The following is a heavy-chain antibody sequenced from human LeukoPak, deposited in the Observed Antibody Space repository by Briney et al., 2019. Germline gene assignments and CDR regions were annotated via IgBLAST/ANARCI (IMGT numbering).Heavy chain of an antibody. V-gene: IGHV5-51*01. CDR3: ARSTVAGPPLDY. Sequence: GESLKISCKSSGDIFTSYWIGWVRQMPGKGLEWMGIIYPGDSNIKYSPSLQGQVTISADKSISTAYLQWSSLKASDTAIYYCARSTVAGPPLDYWGQGTLVTVSS. CDR2: IYPGDSNI. J-gene: IGHJ4*02. CDR1: GDIFTSYW. D-gene: IGHD6-19*01.